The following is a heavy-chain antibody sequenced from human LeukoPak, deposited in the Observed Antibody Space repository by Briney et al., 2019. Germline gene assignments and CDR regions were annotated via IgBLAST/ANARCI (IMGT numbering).Heavy chain of an antibody. CDR2: IYYSGST. CDR3: ARFRRYYDSSGYYYFDY. J-gene: IGHJ4*02. D-gene: IGHD3-22*01. Sequence: PSETLSLTCTVSGGSISSSSYYWGWIRQPPGKGLEWIGSIYYSGSTYYNPSLKSRVTISVDTSKNQFSLKLSSVTAADTAVYYCARFRRYYDSSGYYYFDYWGQGTLVTVSS. CDR1: GGSISSSSYY. V-gene: IGHV4-39*07.